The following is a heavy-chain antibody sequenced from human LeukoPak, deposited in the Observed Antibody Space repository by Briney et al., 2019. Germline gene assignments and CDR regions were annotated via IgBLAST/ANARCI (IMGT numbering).Heavy chain of an antibody. D-gene: IGHD6-6*01. Sequence: ASVKVSCKASGYTFTSYYMHWVRQAPGQGLEWMGIINPSGGSTSYAQKSQGRVTMTRDTSTSTVYMELSSLRSEDTAVYYCARRIAAREGFDYWGQGTLVTVSS. J-gene: IGHJ4*02. CDR2: INPSGGST. CDR3: ARRIAAREGFDY. V-gene: IGHV1-46*01. CDR1: GYTFTSYY.